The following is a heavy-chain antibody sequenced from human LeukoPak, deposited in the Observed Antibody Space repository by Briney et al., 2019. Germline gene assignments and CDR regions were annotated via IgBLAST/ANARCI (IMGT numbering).Heavy chain of an antibody. Sequence: SETLSLTCAAYGGSFSGYYWTWIRQPPGKGLEWIGEINHSGSTNYNPSLKSRVTISVDTSKNQFSLKLSSVTAADTAVYYCARGPVYGSRSFPSRYYYYYYGMDVWGQGTTVTVSS. CDR2: INHSGST. D-gene: IGHD3-10*01. J-gene: IGHJ6*02. CDR3: ARGPVYGSRSFPSRYYYYYYGMDV. CDR1: GGSFSGYY. V-gene: IGHV4-34*01.